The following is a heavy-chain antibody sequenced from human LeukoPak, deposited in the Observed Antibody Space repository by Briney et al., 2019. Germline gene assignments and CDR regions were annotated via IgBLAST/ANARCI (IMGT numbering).Heavy chain of an antibody. J-gene: IGHJ4*02. CDR2: IYYSGST. Sequence: SETLSLTCSVSGGSISSSSYYWGWIRQPPGKGLEWIGSIYYSGSTYYNPSLKSRVTISVDTSKNQFSLKLSSVTAADTAVYYCARRAVAGPFDYWGQGTLVTVSS. CDR3: ARRAVAGPFDY. V-gene: IGHV4-39*01. D-gene: IGHD6-19*01. CDR1: GGSISSSSYY.